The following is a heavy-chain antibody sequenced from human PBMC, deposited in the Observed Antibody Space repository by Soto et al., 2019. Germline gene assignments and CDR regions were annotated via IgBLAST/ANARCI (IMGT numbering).Heavy chain of an antibody. D-gene: IGHD6-19*01. CDR3: AGSSGWYDYFHH. V-gene: IGHV4-34*01. Sequence: SETLSLTCAVYGGSFSAYYWSWIRQPPGKGLEWIGEINHSGSTNYNPSLKSRVTISVDTSKSQFSLNLSSVTAADTAVYYCAGSSGWYDYFHHWGQATLVTVSS. J-gene: IGHJ1*01. CDR1: GGSFSAYY. CDR2: INHSGST.